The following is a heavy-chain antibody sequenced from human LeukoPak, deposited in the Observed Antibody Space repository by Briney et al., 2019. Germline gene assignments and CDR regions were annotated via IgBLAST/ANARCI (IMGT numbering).Heavy chain of an antibody. J-gene: IGHJ4*02. Sequence: SENLSLTCTVSGGSISSYCWSWIRQHPGKGLEWIGYIDYSGSTFYNPSLKSRLTMSIDTSKNQFSLKLSSVTAADTAVYYCAADTSGYRIFNYWGQGTLVTVSS. V-gene: IGHV4-59*06. CDR1: GGSISSYC. D-gene: IGHD3-22*01. CDR3: AADTSGYRIFNY. CDR2: IDYSGST.